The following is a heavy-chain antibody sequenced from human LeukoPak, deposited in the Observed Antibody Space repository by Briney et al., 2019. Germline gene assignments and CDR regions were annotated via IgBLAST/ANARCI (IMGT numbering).Heavy chain of an antibody. CDR3: AREAYCGGDCYSGFDY. CDR2: IYDSGST. D-gene: IGHD2-21*02. V-gene: IGHV4-59*01. CDR1: GGSISSYF. Sequence: SETLSLTCTVSGGSISSYFWSWIRQPPGKGLEWLGYIYDSGSTNYNPSLKSRVTISVDTSKNRFSLKLSSVTAADTAVYYCAREAYCGGDCYSGFDYWGQGTLVTVSS. J-gene: IGHJ4*02.